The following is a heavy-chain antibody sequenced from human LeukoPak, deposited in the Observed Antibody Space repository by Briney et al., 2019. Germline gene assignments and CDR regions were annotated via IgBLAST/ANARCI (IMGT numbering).Heavy chain of an antibody. Sequence: GGSLRLSCAASGFTFSTYSMNWVRQAPGKGLEWVSSISGSSTYIYYADSVKGRFTISRDNAKNSLYLHMNSLRAEDTAVYYCARRYCSGGSCYCDYWGQGTLVTVSS. CDR3: ARRYCSGGSCYCDY. V-gene: IGHV3-21*01. D-gene: IGHD2-15*01. J-gene: IGHJ4*02. CDR2: ISGSSTYI. CDR1: GFTFSTYS.